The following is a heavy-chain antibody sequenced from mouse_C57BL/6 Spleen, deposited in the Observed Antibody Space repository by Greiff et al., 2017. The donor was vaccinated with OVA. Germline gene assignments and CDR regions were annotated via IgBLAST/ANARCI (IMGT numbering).Heavy chain of an antibody. Sequence: QVQLQQPGAELVMPGASVKLSCKASGYTFTSYWMHWVKQRPGQGLEWIGEIDPSDSYTNYNQKFKGKSTLTVDKSSSTAYMQLSSLTSEDSAVYYCARCAVVNYFDYWGQGTTLTVSS. J-gene: IGHJ2*01. CDR2: IDPSDSYT. CDR3: ARCAVVNYFDY. D-gene: IGHD1-1*01. CDR1: GYTFTSYW. V-gene: IGHV1-69*01.